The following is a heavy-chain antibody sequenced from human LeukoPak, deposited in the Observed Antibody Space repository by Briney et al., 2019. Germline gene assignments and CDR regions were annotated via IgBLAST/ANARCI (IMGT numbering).Heavy chain of an antibody. CDR3: ARDHIPYVVPAAIAFDP. D-gene: IGHD2-2*01. Sequence: ASVKVSCKASGYTFTGYYMHWVRQAPGQGLEWMGWINPNSGGTNYAQKFQGRVTMTRDTSISTAYMELSRLRSDDTAVYYCARDHIPYVVPAAIAFDPWGQGTLVTVSS. CDR2: INPNSGGT. CDR1: GYTFTGYY. V-gene: IGHV1-2*02. J-gene: IGHJ5*02.